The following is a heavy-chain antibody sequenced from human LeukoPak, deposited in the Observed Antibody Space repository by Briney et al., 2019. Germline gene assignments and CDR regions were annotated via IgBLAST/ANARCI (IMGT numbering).Heavy chain of an antibody. CDR2: IFISGRT. V-gene: IGHV4-4*07. CDR1: GDSMSSYS. Sequence: PSETLSLTCTVSGDSMSSYSWSWMRQPAGKGLEWIGRIFISGRTNYNPSLKSRVSMSVDTSKNQFSLKLSSVTAADTAVYYCARDLLGYFDCWGLGTLVPVSS. J-gene: IGHJ4*02. D-gene: IGHD2-21*01. CDR3: ARDLLGYFDC.